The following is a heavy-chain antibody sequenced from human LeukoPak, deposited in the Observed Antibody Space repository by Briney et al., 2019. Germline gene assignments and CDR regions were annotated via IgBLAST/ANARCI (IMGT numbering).Heavy chain of an antibody. CDR1: GYRLTNNW. J-gene: IGHJ5*02. CDR3: VRFALSSSLDH. V-gene: IGHV5-51*01. Sequence: GESLKISCKISGYRLTNNWIGWVRQVPGKGLEWMGLIYPGYSDAKYSPSFQGQVTLSVDTSISTAYLQLGGLRASDTAIYYCVRFALSSSLDHWGQGALVTVSS. CDR2: IYPGYSDA. D-gene: IGHD6-13*01.